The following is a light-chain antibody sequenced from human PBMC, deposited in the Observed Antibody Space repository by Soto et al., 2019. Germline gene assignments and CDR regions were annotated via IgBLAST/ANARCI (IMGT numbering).Light chain of an antibody. CDR1: SSDVGGYNY. CDR2: DVN. CDR3: LAYAGSNKPA. Sequence: QSVLTQPPSASGSPGQSVAISCSGTSSDVGGYNYVSWYQQHPGKAPKLMIYDVNKRPSGVPDRFSGSKSGNTASLTVSGLQSEHEADYCCLAYAGSNKPAFGGGTKLTVL. V-gene: IGLV2-8*01. J-gene: IGLJ2*01.